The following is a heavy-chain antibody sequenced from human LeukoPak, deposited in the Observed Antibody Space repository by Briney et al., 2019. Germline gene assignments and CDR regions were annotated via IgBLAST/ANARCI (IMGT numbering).Heavy chain of an antibody. V-gene: IGHV4-34*01. CDR2: INHSGST. CDR3: ASGGGQQLVLGNWFDP. D-gene: IGHD6-13*01. CDR1: GGSFSGYY. Sequence: PSETLSLTCAVYGGSFSGYYWSWIRQPPGKGLEWIGEINHSGSTNYNPSLKSRVTISVDTSKNQFSLKLSSVTAAETAVYYCASGGGQQLVLGNWFDPWGQGTLVTVSS. J-gene: IGHJ5*02.